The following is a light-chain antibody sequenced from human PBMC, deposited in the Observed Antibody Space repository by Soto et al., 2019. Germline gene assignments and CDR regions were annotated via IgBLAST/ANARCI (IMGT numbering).Light chain of an antibody. CDR3: VAWDDSLNAWV. CDR2: NDN. V-gene: IGLV1-44*01. Sequence: QAVVTQPPSASETPGQRVAISCSGSRSNIGGYTVNWYQQLPLTAPRLLIYNDNHRPSGVPDRFSGSKSGTSASLAINGLQSEDEADYYCVAWDDSLNAWVFGGGTKLTVL. CDR1: RSNIGGYT. J-gene: IGLJ3*02.